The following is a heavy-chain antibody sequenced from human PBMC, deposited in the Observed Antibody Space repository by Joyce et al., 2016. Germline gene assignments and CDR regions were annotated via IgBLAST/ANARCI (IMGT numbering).Heavy chain of an antibody. CDR1: GYTFTSYT. J-gene: IGHJ4*02. D-gene: IGHD4-11*01. V-gene: IGHV1-3*01. Sequence: QVQLVQSGAEVKKPEASVKVSCEASGYTFTSYTMHWVRQAPGQSLEWMGWIGGGTGITKYSQTFQGRVTITRDPSASTAYMELSSLRSEDTAVYYCARDGSPGYSAYPYYFDYWGQGTLVTVSS. CDR2: IGGGTGIT. CDR3: ARDGSPGYSAYPYYFDY.